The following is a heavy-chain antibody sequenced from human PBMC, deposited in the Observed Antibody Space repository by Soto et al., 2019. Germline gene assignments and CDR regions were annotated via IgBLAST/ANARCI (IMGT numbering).Heavy chain of an antibody. D-gene: IGHD3-22*01. CDR3: ARDLYRGGYRYYYYYMDV. CDR2: IYYSGST. CDR1: GGSISSYY. V-gene: IGHV4-59*01. J-gene: IGHJ6*03. Sequence: SETLSLTCTVSGGSISSYYWSWIRQPPGKGLEWIGYIYYSGSTNYNPSLKSRVTISVDTSKNQFSLKLSSVTAADTAVYYCARDLYRGGYRYYYYYMDVWGKGTTVTVSS.